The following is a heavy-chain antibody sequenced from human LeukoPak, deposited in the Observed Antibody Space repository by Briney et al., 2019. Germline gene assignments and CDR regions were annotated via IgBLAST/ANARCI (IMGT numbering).Heavy chain of an antibody. D-gene: IGHD3-22*01. CDR2: IKHDGSSA. V-gene: IGHV3-74*01. Sequence: PGGSLRLSCAASGYTFSSYWLHWVRQAPGKGLVWVARIKHDGSSADYADAVKGRITISRDNAKNTLYLQMNSLRAEDTAVYYCVRGLDYHDSKTFEFWGQGTLVTVSS. J-gene: IGHJ4*02. CDR1: GYTFSSYW. CDR3: VRGLDYHDSKTFEF.